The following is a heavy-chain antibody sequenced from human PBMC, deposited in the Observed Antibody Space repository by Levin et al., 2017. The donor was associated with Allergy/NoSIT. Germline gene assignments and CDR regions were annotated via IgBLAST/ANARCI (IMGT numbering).Heavy chain of an antibody. Sequence: GGSLRLSCAASGFTFSSYGMHWVRQAPGKGLEWVAVIWYDGSNRYYADSVKGRFTISRDNSKNTLYLQMNSLRAEDTAVYYCARDLIDCSSTSCYEEGFDYWGHGTLVTVSS. CDR1: GFTFSSYG. J-gene: IGHJ4*01. D-gene: IGHD2-2*01. V-gene: IGHV3-33*01. CDR2: IWYDGSNR. CDR3: ARDLIDCSSTSCYEEGFDY.